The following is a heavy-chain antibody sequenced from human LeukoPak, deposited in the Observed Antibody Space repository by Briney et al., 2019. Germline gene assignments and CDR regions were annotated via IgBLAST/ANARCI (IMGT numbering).Heavy chain of an antibody. CDR3: AKEYFYYGSGSYYNPFDY. D-gene: IGHD3-10*01. CDR2: ISGNHDNT. CDR1: GFTFTSYA. J-gene: IGHJ4*02. Sequence: GGSLRLSCAASGFTFTSYAMSWVRQAPGKGLEWVSTISGNHDNTYYADSVNGRFTISRDSSKNTLYLQMSSLSAEDTAIYYCAKEYFYYGSGSYYNPFDYWGQGTLVTVSS. V-gene: IGHV3-23*01.